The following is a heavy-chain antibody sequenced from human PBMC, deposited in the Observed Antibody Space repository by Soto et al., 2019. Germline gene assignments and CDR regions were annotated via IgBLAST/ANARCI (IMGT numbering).Heavy chain of an antibody. J-gene: IGHJ4*02. CDR3: AKDQNAGWLRQRGQTFDY. Sequence: GGSLRLSCAASGFTFSSYAMSWFRQAPGKGLEWVSAISGSGGSTYYADSVKGRFTISRDNSKNTLYLQMNSLRAEDTAVYYCAKDQNAGWLRQRGQTFDYWGQGTLVTVSS. CDR1: GFTFSSYA. CDR2: ISGSGGST. V-gene: IGHV3-23*01. D-gene: IGHD3-9*01.